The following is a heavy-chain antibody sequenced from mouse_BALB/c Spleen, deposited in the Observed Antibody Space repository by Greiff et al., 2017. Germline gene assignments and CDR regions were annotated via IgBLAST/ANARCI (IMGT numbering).Heavy chain of an antibody. J-gene: IGHJ2*01. V-gene: IGHV5-6-4*01. CDR3: TRVYGNYFDY. Sequence: EVQRVESGGGLVKPGGSLKLSCAASGFTFSSYTMSWVRQTPEKRLEWVATISSGGSYTYYPDSVKGRFTISRDNAKNTLYLQMSSLKSEDTAMYYCTRVYGNYFDYWGQGTTLTVSS. CDR1: GFTFSSYT. D-gene: IGHD2-1*01. CDR2: ISSGGSYT.